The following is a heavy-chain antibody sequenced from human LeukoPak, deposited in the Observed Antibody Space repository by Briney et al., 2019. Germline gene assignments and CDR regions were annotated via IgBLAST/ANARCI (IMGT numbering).Heavy chain of an antibody. V-gene: IGHV4-30-2*03. Sequence: SETLSLTCTVSGGSISSGGYYWSWIRQPPGKGLEWIGYIYHSGSTYYNPSLRSRVTLSIDTSKNQFSLRLTIVTAADTAVYYCARLQYQAPSPPLWGQGTLVTVSS. D-gene: IGHD4-11*01. CDR1: GGSISSGGYY. CDR3: ARLQYQAPSPPL. CDR2: IYHSGST. J-gene: IGHJ4*02.